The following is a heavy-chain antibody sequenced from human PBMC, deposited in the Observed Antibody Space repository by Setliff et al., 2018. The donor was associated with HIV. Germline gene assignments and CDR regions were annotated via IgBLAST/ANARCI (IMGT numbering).Heavy chain of an antibody. CDR3: ARGGYCSGGSCYPLNDYFYYMDV. V-gene: IGHV1-18*01. J-gene: IGHJ6*03. CDR1: GYTFLSYG. Sequence: ASVKVSCKASGYTFLSYGISWVRQAPGQGLEWMGWISAYNGNTNSAQMLQGRVTMTTDTSTSTAYMELRSLTSDDTAVYYCARGGYCSGGSCYPLNDYFYYMDVWGKGTTVTVSS. D-gene: IGHD2-15*01. CDR2: ISAYNGNT.